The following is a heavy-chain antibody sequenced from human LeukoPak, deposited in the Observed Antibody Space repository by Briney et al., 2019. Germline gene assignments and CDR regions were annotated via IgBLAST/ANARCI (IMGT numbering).Heavy chain of an antibody. CDR2: ISYDGSNK. J-gene: IGHJ4*02. Sequence: PGGSLRLSCAASGFTFSGYAMHWVRQAPGKGLEWVSVISYDGSNKYCADSVKGRFTISRDNSKNTLYLQMSSLRAEDTAVYYCARAWMATIIDYWGQGTLVTVSS. D-gene: IGHD5-24*01. V-gene: IGHV3-30-3*01. CDR3: ARAWMATIIDY. CDR1: GFTFSGYA.